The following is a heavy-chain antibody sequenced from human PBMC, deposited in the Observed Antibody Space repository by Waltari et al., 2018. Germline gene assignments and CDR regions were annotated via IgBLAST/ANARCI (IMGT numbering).Heavy chain of an antibody. CDR3: ARAYGSGSYYLYYYYGMDV. D-gene: IGHD3-10*01. J-gene: IGHJ6*02. CDR2: IYHSGST. Sequence: QVQLQESGPGLVKPSETLSHTCAVSGYSISSGYYWGWIRQPPGKGLEWIGSIYHSGSTYYNPSLKSRVTISVDTSKNQFSLKLSSVTAADTAVYYCARAYGSGSYYLYYYYGMDVWGQGTTVTVSS. V-gene: IGHV4-38-2*01. CDR1: GYSISSGYY.